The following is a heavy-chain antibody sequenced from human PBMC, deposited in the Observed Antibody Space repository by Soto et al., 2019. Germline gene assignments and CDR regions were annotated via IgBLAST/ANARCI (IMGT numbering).Heavy chain of an antibody. D-gene: IGHD2-2*01. V-gene: IGHV3-30-3*01. CDR1: GFTFSSYA. CDR3: GRERRSRGFDY. CDR2: ISYDGSNK. J-gene: IGHJ4*02. Sequence: QVQLVESGGGVVQPGRSLRLSCAASGFTFSSYAMHWVRQAPGKGLEWVAVISYDGSNKYYADSVKDRFTISRDNSKNTLYLQMDSLRAEDTAVYYCGRERRSRGFDYWGQGTLLTVSS.